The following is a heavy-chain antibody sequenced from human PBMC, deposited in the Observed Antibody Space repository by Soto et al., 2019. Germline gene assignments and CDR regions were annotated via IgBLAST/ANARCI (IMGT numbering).Heavy chain of an antibody. V-gene: IGHV1-69*13. J-gene: IGHJ6*02. CDR2: IIPIFGTA. CDR1: GGTFSSYA. CDR3: ARVRRCSGGSCQGYYYYGMDV. Sequence: SVKVSCKASGGTFSSYAISWVRQAPGQGLEWMGGIIPIFGTANYAQKFQGRVTITADESTSTAYMELSSLRSEDTAVYYCARVRRCSGGSCQGYYYYGMDVWGQGTTVTVSS. D-gene: IGHD2-15*01.